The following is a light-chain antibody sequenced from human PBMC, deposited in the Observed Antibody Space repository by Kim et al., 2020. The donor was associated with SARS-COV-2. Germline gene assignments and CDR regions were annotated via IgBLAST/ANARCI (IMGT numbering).Light chain of an antibody. J-gene: IGKJ2*01. V-gene: IGKV3-20*01. CDR2: GAS. Sequence: EIVLTQSPGTLSLSPGERATLSCRASQSVSSSYLAWYQHKPGQAPRLLIYGASSRATGIPDRFSGSGSGTDFTLTISRLEPEDFAVYYCQQYGSSPIFGPGTKLEI. CDR3: QQYGSSPI. CDR1: QSVSSSY.